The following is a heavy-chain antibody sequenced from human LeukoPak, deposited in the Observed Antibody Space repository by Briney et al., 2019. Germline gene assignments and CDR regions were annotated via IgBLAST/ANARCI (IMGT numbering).Heavy chain of an antibody. Sequence: SVKVSCKPSAGTFSTYAIIWVRQPPGQRLEWMVGIIPIFGTANSAQKFQGRVTITADESTSTAYMELSSLRSEDTAVYYCARGGYAIDYYGSGSSYYFDYWGQGTLVTVSS. CDR3: ARGGYAIDYYGSGSSYYFDY. D-gene: IGHD3-10*01. V-gene: IGHV1-69*13. CDR1: AGTFSTYA. J-gene: IGHJ4*02. CDR2: IIPIFGTA.